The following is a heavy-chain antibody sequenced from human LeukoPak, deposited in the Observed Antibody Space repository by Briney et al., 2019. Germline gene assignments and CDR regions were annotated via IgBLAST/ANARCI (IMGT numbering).Heavy chain of an antibody. D-gene: IGHD5-24*01. Sequence: TSETLSLTCTVSGGSISSYYWSWIRQPPGKGLEWIGYIYYSGSTNYNPSLKSRVTISVDTSKNQFSLKLSSVTAADTAVYYCARGGGDGYNPFADFDYWGQGTLVTVSS. J-gene: IGHJ4*02. CDR3: ARGGGDGYNPFADFDY. CDR2: IYYSGST. V-gene: IGHV4-59*01. CDR1: GGSISSYY.